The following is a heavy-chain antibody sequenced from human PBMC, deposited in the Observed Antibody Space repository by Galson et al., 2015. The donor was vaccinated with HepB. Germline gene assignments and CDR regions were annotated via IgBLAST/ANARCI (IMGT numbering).Heavy chain of an antibody. CDR1: GGSIRNYY. D-gene: IGHD6-13*01. Sequence: LSLTCAVSGGSIRNYYWTWIRQPPGKALEWIGFFYDNGSTNYNPSLRSRVTISIDTSKKQFSLKLSSVTAADTAVYYCARGFASRWYYFDYWGQGILVTVSS. V-gene: IGHV4-59*01. J-gene: IGHJ4*02. CDR2: FYDNGST. CDR3: ARGFASRWYYFDY.